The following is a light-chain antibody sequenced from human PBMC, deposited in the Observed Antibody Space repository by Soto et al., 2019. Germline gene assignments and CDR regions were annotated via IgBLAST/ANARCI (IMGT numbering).Light chain of an antibody. CDR3: QHSYNILT. Sequence: DIQMTQSPSSLSASVGDRVTITCRASQSISTYLNWYHQKPGKAPKLLIYDASILQSGVPSRFSVSGSGTDFTLTISSLQPEDFATYYCQHSYNILTFGGGTKVEIK. CDR2: DAS. J-gene: IGKJ4*01. CDR1: QSISTY. V-gene: IGKV1-39*01.